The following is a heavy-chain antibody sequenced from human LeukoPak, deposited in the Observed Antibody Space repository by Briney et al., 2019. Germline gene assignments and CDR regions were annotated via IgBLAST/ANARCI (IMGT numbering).Heavy chain of an antibody. CDR2: IYYSGTT. J-gene: IGHJ1*01. CDR1: DGSLSSSSYY. V-gene: IGHV4-39*07. Sequence: SETLSLTCTVSDGSLSSSSYYWGWVRQSPGKGLEWIGSIYYSGTTYYHPSLKSRVTISLDTSKKQFSLKLSSVTAADTAVYYCARKGSSWKEEYFHLWGQGTLVTVSS. CDR3: ARKGSSWKEEYFHL. D-gene: IGHD6-13*01.